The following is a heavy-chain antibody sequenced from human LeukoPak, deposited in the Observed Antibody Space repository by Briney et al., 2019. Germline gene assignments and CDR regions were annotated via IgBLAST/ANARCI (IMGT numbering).Heavy chain of an antibody. D-gene: IGHD2-15*01. J-gene: IGHJ5*02. CDR3: ARDGAVGYCSGGSCYSHNWFDP. CDR1: GFTFSNYG. Sequence: QSGGSLRLSCTASGFTFSNYGTHWVRQAPGKGLEWVAVILYDGNDEYYTDSVKGRFAISRDNSKNTLYLQMNSLRAEDTAVYYCARDGAVGYCSGGSCYSHNWFDPWGQGTLVTVSS. CDR2: ILYDGNDE. V-gene: IGHV3-30*02.